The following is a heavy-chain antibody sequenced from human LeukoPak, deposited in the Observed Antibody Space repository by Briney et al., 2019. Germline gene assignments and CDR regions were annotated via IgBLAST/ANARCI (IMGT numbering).Heavy chain of an antibody. Sequence: SQTLSLTCTVSGGSISSGGYYWSCIRQHPGKGLEWIGYIYYSGSTYYNPSLKSRVTISVATSKNQFSLKLSSVTAADTAVYYCASVITMVRGVSYWGQGTLVTVSS. CDR2: IYYSGST. J-gene: IGHJ4*02. V-gene: IGHV4-31*03. D-gene: IGHD3-10*01. CDR1: GGSISSGGYY. CDR3: ASVITMVRGVSY.